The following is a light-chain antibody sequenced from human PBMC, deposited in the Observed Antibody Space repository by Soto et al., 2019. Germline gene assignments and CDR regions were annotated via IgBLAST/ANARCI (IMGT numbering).Light chain of an antibody. CDR3: QQYGTSPPR. Sequence: EIVLTQSPGTLSLSPGERAALSCRASESGSNGSLAWYQQQSGQPPRLLIYGASSTATGIPDRFSGSGSGTCFTLTISRLEPDVFAVYSCQQYGTSPPRFGQGTKVEIK. V-gene: IGKV3-20*01. J-gene: IGKJ1*01. CDR1: ESGSNGS. CDR2: GAS.